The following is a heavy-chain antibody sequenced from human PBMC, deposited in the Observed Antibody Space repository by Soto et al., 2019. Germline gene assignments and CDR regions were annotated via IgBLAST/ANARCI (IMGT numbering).Heavy chain of an antibody. V-gene: IGHV3-7*01. D-gene: IGHD6-13*01. CDR3: ARVVYSSSWPPRTYYYYGMDV. CDR2: IKQDGSEK. CDR1: GFTFSSYW. Sequence: LRLSCAASGFTFSSYWMSWVRQAPGKGLEWVANIKQDGSEKYYVDSVKGRFTISRDNAKNSLYLQMNSLRAEDTAVYYCARVVYSSSWPPRTYYYYGMDVWGQGTTVTVSS. J-gene: IGHJ6*02.